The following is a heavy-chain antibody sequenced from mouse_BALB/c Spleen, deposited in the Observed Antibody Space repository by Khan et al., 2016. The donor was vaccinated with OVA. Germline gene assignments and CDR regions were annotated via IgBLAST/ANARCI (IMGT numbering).Heavy chain of an antibody. V-gene: IGHV1-7*01. Sequence: VQLQQSGAELAKPGASVKMSCKASGYTFTTYWMHWVKQRPGQGLEWIGYLNPTSGYTDYNEKFKYKATLSADKSSNTAYMQLSSLTSEDSAVYYCARDRIDYWGQGTTLTVSS. CDR1: GYTFTTYW. CDR3: ARDRIDY. CDR2: LNPTSGYT. J-gene: IGHJ2*01.